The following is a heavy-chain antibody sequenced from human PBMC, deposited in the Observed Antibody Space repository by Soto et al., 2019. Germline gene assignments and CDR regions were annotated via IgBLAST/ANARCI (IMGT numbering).Heavy chain of an antibody. J-gene: IGHJ4*02. CDR1: GVSISSGNW. CDR2: VYNDGSA. CDR3: ARLVYDSCLNYLYFDH. Sequence: PSETLSLTCAVSGVSISSGNWRSWVRQPPGKGLEWIEEVYNDGSANYHHSLKSRATISVDRSKNQFSLRLSSVTAADTGKYDCARLVYDSCLNYLYFDHWGQGTLVTVSS. V-gene: IGHV4-4*02. D-gene: IGHD3-22*01.